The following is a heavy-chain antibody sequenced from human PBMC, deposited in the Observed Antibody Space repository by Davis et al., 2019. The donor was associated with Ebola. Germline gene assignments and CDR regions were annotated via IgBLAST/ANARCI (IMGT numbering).Heavy chain of an antibody. D-gene: IGHD3-10*01. CDR2: IYTSGST. CDR1: GGSISSGGYY. CDR3: ATRLWFGELLIDY. J-gene: IGHJ4*02. V-gene: IGHV4-61*08. Sequence: SETLSLTCTVSGGSISSGGYYWSWIRQHPGKGLEWIGYIYTSGSTNYNPSLKSRVTMSVDTSKNQFSLKLSSVTAADTAVYYCATRLWFGELLIDYWGQGTLVTVSS.